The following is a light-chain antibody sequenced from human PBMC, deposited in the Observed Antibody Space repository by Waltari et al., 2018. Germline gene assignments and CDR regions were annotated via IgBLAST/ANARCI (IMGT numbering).Light chain of an antibody. CDR1: ESLLIHDGKTY. Sequence: DVVMTQSPVSLSVTLGQPASISCRCSESLLIHDGKTYLNWFHQRPGQSPRRLIYQVSDRDSGVPDRFSGSGSGADFTLKISRVEAEDGGLYFCMLGTRPWTFGPGTKVEIK. CDR3: MLGTRPWT. V-gene: IGKV2-30*01. J-gene: IGKJ1*01. CDR2: QVS.